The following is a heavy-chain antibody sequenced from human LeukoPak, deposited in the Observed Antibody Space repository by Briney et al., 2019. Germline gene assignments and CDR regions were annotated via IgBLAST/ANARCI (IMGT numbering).Heavy chain of an antibody. CDR2: ISAYNGNT. Sequence: ASVKVSCKASGYTFTSYGISWVRQAPGQGLEWMGWISAYNGNTNYAQKLQGRVTMTTDTSTSTAYMELRSLRSDDTAVYYCARGVEPWSGYFWNGVNYYYYYMDVWGKGTTVTVSS. CDR1: GYTFTSYG. CDR3: ARGVEPWSGYFWNGVNYYYYYMDV. D-gene: IGHD3-3*01. V-gene: IGHV1-18*01. J-gene: IGHJ6*03.